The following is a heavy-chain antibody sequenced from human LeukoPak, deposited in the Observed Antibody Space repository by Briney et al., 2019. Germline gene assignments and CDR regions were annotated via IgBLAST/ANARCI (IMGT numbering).Heavy chain of an antibody. CDR1: GGSISSYY. CDR3: ARDRGYGMDV. Sequence: PSETLSLTCTVSGGSISSYYWSWIRQPPGKGLEWIGCIYYSGSTNYNPSLKSRVTISVDTSKNQFSLKLSSVTAADTAVYYCARDRGYGMDVWGQGTTVTVSS. V-gene: IGHV4-59*01. CDR2: IYYSGST. J-gene: IGHJ6*02.